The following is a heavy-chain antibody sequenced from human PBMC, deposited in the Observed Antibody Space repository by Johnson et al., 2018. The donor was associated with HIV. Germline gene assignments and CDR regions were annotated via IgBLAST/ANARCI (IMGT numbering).Heavy chain of an antibody. D-gene: IGHD1-14*01. V-gene: IGHV3-30*02. J-gene: IGHJ3*02. Sequence: QVQLVESGGGVVQPGGSLRLSCAASGFTFSSYGMHWVRQAPGKGLEWVAFIRYDGSNNYYADSVKRRFTISRDNAKNSLYLQMNSLRAEDTAVYYCARTPSLPGAFDIWGQGTMVTVSS. CDR3: ARTPSLPGAFDI. CDR1: GFTFSSYG. CDR2: IRYDGSNN.